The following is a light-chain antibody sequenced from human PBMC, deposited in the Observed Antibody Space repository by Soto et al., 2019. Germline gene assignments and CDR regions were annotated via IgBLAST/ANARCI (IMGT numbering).Light chain of an antibody. Sequence: QSALTQPASVSGSPGQSITISCTGTSSDVGGYNFVSWYQQHPGKAPRLIIYEVSSRPSGVSYRFSGSKSGNTASLTISGRQAGDAADYYCSSYTLRNTLVLFGGGTKVTVL. CDR1: SSDVGGYNF. CDR2: EVS. V-gene: IGLV2-14*01. J-gene: IGLJ3*02. CDR3: SSYTLRNTLVL.